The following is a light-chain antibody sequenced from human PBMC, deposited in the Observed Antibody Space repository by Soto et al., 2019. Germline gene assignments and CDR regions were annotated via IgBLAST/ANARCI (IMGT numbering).Light chain of an antibody. CDR2: GVS. V-gene: IGKV3-11*01. CDR3: QQRSVWPLT. CDR1: QSVGSD. J-gene: IGKJ1*01. Sequence: EIVMTHSPATLSVSPGERATLSFRSSQSVGSDLAWYQQKPGQAPRRLMYGVSTWGTGVTARFSGSGSGTDFILTINSLEPEDFAVYYCQQRSVWPLTFGQGTKVDIK.